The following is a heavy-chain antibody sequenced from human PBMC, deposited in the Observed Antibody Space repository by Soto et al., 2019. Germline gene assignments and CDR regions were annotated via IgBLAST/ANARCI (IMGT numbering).Heavy chain of an antibody. D-gene: IGHD3-16*01. Sequence: GGSLRLSCGASGFTFSSYAMSWVRQAPGKGLDWVSVISGSGGITYSADSVKGRFTISRDSYKNILYLQMNSLTAEDTAVYYCAKGITDKGGYYYYSMDVWGQGTAVTVSS. J-gene: IGHJ6*02. V-gene: IGHV3-23*01. CDR3: AKGITDKGGYYYYSMDV. CDR1: GFTFSSYA. CDR2: ISGSGGIT.